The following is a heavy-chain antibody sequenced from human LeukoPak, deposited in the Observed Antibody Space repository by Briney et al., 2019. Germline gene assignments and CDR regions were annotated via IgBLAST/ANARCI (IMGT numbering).Heavy chain of an antibody. J-gene: IGHJ4*02. CDR3: ARSSRVDY. V-gene: IGHV4-34*01. D-gene: IGHD5-24*01. Sequence: PSETLSLTCAVYGGSFSGYYWSWIREPPGKGLEWIGEINHSGSTNYNPSLKSRVTISVDTSKNQFSLKLSSVTAADTAVYYCARSSRVDYWGQGTLVTVSS. CDR1: GGSFSGYY. CDR2: INHSGST.